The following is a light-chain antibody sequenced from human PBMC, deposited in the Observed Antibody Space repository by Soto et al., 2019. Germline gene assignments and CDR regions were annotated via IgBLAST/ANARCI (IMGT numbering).Light chain of an antibody. J-gene: IGKJ4*01. CDR1: QAISHY. CDR3: IQHNTYPLS. V-gene: IGKV1-17*03. CDR2: GAS. Sequence: DLQMPQSLSAMSASVGARAPITGRASQAISHYLAWFHQRPGKVPKRLIYGASTLQSGVPSRFSGSGSGTEFTLTISSLQPEEFGTYYCIQHNTYPLSFGRGTKVDIK.